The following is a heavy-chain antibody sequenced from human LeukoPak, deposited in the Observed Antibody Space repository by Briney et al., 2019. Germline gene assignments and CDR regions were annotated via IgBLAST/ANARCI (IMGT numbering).Heavy chain of an antibody. J-gene: IGHJ4*02. CDR2: IYYSGNT. V-gene: IGHV4-39*01. Sequence: SETLSLTCTVSGGSISSSNSYWGWIRQPPGKGLEWIGSIYYSGNTYYNASLKSQVSISIDTSKNQFSLRLTSVTAADTAVYYCARQTGSGLFILPGGQGTLVTVSS. CDR3: ARQTGSGLFILP. D-gene: IGHD3/OR15-3a*01. CDR1: GGSISSSNSY.